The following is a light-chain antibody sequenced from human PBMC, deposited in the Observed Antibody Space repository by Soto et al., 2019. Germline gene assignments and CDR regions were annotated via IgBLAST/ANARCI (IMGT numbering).Light chain of an antibody. Sequence: EIVLTQSPATLSLSPGERATLSCRARQSVSSYLAWYQQKPGQAPRLLIYDASNRATGIPTRFSGSASGTDFTLTISSLEPEYFAVYYCQHRSNWPPYTFGQGTKLEIK. CDR1: QSVSSY. CDR3: QHRSNWPPYT. CDR2: DAS. V-gene: IGKV3-11*01. J-gene: IGKJ2*01.